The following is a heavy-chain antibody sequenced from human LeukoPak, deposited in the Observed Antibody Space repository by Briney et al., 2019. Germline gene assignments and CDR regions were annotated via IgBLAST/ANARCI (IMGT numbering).Heavy chain of an antibody. CDR3: ARGPAAIDN. V-gene: IGHV3-21*06. CDR2: ISSDNSYI. D-gene: IGHD2-2*01. J-gene: IGHJ4*02. Sequence: GGPLRLSCAASGFSFSTSVMNWVRQAPGKGLEWVSSISSDNSYIYYADSVRGRFTISRDNAKNSLHLQMSSLRVDDTAVYFCARGPAAIDNWGQGALVTVSS. CDR1: GFSFSTSV.